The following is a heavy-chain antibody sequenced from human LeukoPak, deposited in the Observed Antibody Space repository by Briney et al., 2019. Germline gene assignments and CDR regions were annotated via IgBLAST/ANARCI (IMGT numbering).Heavy chain of an antibody. CDR2: IYPGDSNT. V-gene: IGHV5-51*01. D-gene: IGHD2-2*01. J-gene: IGHJ4*02. CDR3: AGALLGYCSSTSCPFDY. CDR1: GYSFTSYW. Sequence: GESLKISCKGSGYSFTSYWIGWVRQMPGKGLEWMGIIYPGDSNTKYSPSFQGQVTISVDKSISTAYLQWSSLKASDTAMYYCAGALLGYCSSTSCPFDYWGQGTLVTVSS.